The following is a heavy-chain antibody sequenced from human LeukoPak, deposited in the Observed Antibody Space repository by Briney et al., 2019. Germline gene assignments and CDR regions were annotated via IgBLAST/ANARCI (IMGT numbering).Heavy chain of an antibody. CDR1: GYTFTSYG. V-gene: IGHV1-8*01. J-gene: IGHJ4*02. Sequence: ASVKVSCKASGYTFTSYGINWVRQATGQGLEWMGWMNPNSGNTGYAQKFQGRVTMTRNTSISTAYMELSSLRSEDTAVYYCARSFRRSGYSSSWNLMGYWGQGTLVTVSS. CDR2: MNPNSGNT. D-gene: IGHD6-13*01. CDR3: ARSFRRSGYSSSWNLMGY.